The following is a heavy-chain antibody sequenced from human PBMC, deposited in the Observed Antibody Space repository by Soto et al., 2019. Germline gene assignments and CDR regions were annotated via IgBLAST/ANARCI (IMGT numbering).Heavy chain of an antibody. Sequence: QVQLVESGGGVVQPGRSLRLSCAASGFTFSSYGMHWVRQAPGKGLEWVAVIWYDGSNKYYADSVKGRFTISRDNSKNTLHLQMNSLRAEDTAVYYCARDWSTDDYGDNDGNWFDPWGQGTLVTVSS. J-gene: IGHJ5*02. CDR3: ARDWSTDDYGDNDGNWFDP. V-gene: IGHV3-33*01. CDR1: GFTFSSYG. CDR2: IWYDGSNK. D-gene: IGHD4-17*01.